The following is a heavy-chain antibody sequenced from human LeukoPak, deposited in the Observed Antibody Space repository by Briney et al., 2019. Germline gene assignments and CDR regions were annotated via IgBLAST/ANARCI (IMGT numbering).Heavy chain of an antibody. CDR2: INHSGST. V-gene: IGHV4-34*01. Sequence: KPSETLSLTCAVYGGSFSGYYWSWIRQPPGKGLEWIGEINHSGSTNYNPSLKSRVTISVDTSKNQFSLKLSSVTAADTAVYYCASTSRYYFDYWGQGTLVTVSS. J-gene: IGHJ4*02. CDR1: GGSFSGYY. D-gene: IGHD5-12*01. CDR3: ASTSRYYFDY.